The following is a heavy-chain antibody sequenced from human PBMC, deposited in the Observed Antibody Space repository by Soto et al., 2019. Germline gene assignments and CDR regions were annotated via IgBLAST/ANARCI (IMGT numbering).Heavy chain of an antibody. Sequence: SQTLSLTCAISGDSVSSNSAAWNCIMQSPSRGLEWLGRTYYRSKWYNDYAVSVKTRITINPDTSKNQFSLQLNSVTPEDTAVYYCAREASTEDGMDVWGQGTTVTVSS. J-gene: IGHJ6*02. V-gene: IGHV6-1*01. CDR2: TYYRSKWYN. CDR3: AREASTEDGMDV. CDR1: GDSVSSNSAA.